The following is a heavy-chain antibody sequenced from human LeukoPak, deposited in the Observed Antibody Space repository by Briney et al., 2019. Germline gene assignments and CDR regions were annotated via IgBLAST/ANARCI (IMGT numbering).Heavy chain of an antibody. D-gene: IGHD3-9*01. J-gene: IGHJ4*02. CDR1: GFTFSGYA. CDR2: ICGSGGST. V-gene: IGHV3-23*01. CDR3: AKAGLRYFDWSEAIDY. Sequence: GGSLRLSCAASGFTFSGYAMSWVRQAPGTGLEWVSAICGSGGSTYYADSVKGPFTMSRDNSTNTLYLQMNSLRGEDTAVYYCAKAGLRYFDWSEAIDYWGQGTLVTVSS.